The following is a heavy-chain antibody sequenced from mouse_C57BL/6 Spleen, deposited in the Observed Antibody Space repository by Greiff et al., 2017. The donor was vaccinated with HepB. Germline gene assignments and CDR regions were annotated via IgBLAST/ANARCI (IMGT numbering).Heavy chain of an antibody. D-gene: IGHD2-3*01. J-gene: IGHJ1*03. CDR1: GYTFTDYN. Sequence: EVQLQQSGPELVKPGASVKIPCKASGYTFTDYNMDWVKQSHGKSLEWIGDINPNNGGTIYNQKFKGKATLSVDKSSSKAYMELRSLTSEDTAVYYCARREGYDGYYWYFDVWGTGTTVTVSS. CDR2: INPNNGGT. V-gene: IGHV1-18*01. CDR3: ARREGYDGYYWYFDV.